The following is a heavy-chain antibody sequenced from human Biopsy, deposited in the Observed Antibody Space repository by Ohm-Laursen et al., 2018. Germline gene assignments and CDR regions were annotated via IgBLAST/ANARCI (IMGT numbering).Heavy chain of an antibody. CDR3: ATKLTGYFHH. D-gene: IGHD3-9*01. CDR1: GYSFTSYY. Sequence: GASVKVSCKASGYSFTSYYMHWVRRAPGQGLEWLGGNIPILGTGNYAQKFQDRVTVAADTSTSTATMELRSLRSDDTAVYYCATKLTGYFHHWGQGTLVIVSS. J-gene: IGHJ1*01. CDR2: NIPILGTG. V-gene: IGHV1-69*06.